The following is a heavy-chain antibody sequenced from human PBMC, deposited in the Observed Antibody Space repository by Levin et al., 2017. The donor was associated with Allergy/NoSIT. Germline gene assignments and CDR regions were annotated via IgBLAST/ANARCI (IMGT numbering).Heavy chain of an antibody. CDR3: ARPYSSGWFGDLDY. J-gene: IGHJ4*02. D-gene: IGHD6-19*01. V-gene: IGHV3-30-3*01. CDR1: GFTFSSYA. Sequence: RSGGSLRLSCAASGFTFSSYAMHWVRQAPGQGLEWVAVISYDGSNKYYADSVKGRFTISRDNSKNTLYLQMNSLRAEDTAVYYCARPYSSGWFGDLDYWGQGTLVTVSS. CDR2: ISYDGSNK.